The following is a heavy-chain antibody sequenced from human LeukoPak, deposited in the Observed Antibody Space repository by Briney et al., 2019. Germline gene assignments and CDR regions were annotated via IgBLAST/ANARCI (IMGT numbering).Heavy chain of an antibody. J-gene: IGHJ5*02. D-gene: IGHD6-13*01. CDR3: AKAITGIAAAGTT. Sequence: GGSLRLSCAASGFTFSSYGMHWVRQAPGKGLEWVAVISYDGSNKYYADSVKGRSTISRDNSKNTLYLQMNSLRAEDTAVYYCAKAITGIAAAGTTWGQGTLVTVSS. CDR1: GFTFSSYG. CDR2: ISYDGSNK. V-gene: IGHV3-30*18.